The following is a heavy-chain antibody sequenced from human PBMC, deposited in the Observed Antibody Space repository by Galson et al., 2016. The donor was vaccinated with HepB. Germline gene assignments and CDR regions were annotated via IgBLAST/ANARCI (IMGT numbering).Heavy chain of an antibody. Sequence: SLRLSCAASGFTFENFGMHWVRQAPGKGLEWVAVISYDGSQRYYADSVKGGFTISRDNSKNMVYLQMSSLRAEDTAVYYCAKDPSDGDRMLRGGELFDPWGQGTLVTVSS. D-gene: IGHD3-10*01. V-gene: IGHV3-30*18. CDR1: GFTFENFG. CDR2: ISYDGSQR. CDR3: AKDPSDGDRMLRGGELFDP. J-gene: IGHJ5*02.